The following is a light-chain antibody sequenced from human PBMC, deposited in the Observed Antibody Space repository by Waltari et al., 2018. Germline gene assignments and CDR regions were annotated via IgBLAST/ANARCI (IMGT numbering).Light chain of an antibody. CDR3: QQHGTLPAT. Sequence: EIVFTQSPGTASLSPGERVTVSCRASQSVGSSSLAWYQQKPGQAPGLVIYRASRRATGIPDRFSGSGSGTDFSLTISRLEPEDFAVYYCQQHGTLPATFGQGTKVEIK. CDR1: QSVGSSS. J-gene: IGKJ1*01. CDR2: RAS. V-gene: IGKV3-20*01.